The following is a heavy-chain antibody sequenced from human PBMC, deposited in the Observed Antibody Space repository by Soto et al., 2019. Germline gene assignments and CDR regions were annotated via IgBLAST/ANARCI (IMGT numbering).Heavy chain of an antibody. CDR2: VYYSGST. D-gene: IGHD3-10*01. J-gene: IGHJ4*02. V-gene: IGHV4-39*01. CDR3: ARSAFGELPTVDY. Sequence: SETLSLTCTVSGGSISSRSYYWGWIRQPPGKGLEWIGNVYYSGSTYYNPSLKSRATISVDTSKNQFSLKMSFVTAADTAVYYCARSAFGELPTVDYWGQGTLVTVSS. CDR1: GGSISSRSYY.